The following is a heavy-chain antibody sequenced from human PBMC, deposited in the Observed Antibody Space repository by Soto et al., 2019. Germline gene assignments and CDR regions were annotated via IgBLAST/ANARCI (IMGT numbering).Heavy chain of an antibody. D-gene: IGHD2-21*02. V-gene: IGHV1-18*04. Sequence: ASVKVSCKASGYTFTSYDISWVRQAPGQGLEWMGWISAYSGNKNYAQKLQGRVTMTTDTSTSTAYMELRSVRSECTSVYYCARDQSRNGGEYSGADCHSSYYYGMDVWGQGTTVTVSS. CDR3: ARDQSRNGGEYSGADCHSSYYYGMDV. J-gene: IGHJ6*02. CDR2: ISAYSGNK. CDR1: GYTFTSYD.